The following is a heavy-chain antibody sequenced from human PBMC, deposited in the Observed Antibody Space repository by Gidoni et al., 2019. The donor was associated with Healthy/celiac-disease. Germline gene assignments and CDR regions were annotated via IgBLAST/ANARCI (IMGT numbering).Heavy chain of an antibody. CDR2: IYYSGST. V-gene: IGHV4-39*01. Sequence: QLQLQESGPGLVKPSETLSLTCTVSGGSISSSSYYWGWIRQPPGKGLELIGSIYYSGSTYYNPSLKSRVTISVDTSKNQFSLKLSSVTAADTAVYYCASQNYDFWSGYSADFDYWGQGTLVTVSS. J-gene: IGHJ4*02. CDR3: ASQNYDFWSGYSADFDY. CDR1: GGSISSSSYY. D-gene: IGHD3-3*01.